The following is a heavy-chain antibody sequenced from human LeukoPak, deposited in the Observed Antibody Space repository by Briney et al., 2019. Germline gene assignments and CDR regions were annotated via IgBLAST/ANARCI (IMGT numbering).Heavy chain of an antibody. CDR1: GYTLTSYY. CDR2: INPNSGGT. J-gene: IGHJ5*02. Sequence: ASVKVSCKASGYTLTSYYMHWVRQAPGQGLEWMGWINPNSGGTNYAQTFQGRVTMTRDTSISTAYMELSKLRADETAVYYCVRDHGGSYYGWFDPWGEGTLVTDSS. D-gene: IGHD1-26*01. V-gene: IGHV1-2*02. CDR3: VRDHGGSYYGWFDP.